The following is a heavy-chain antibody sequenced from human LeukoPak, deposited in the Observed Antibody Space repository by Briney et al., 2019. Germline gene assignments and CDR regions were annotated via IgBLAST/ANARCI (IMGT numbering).Heavy chain of an antibody. V-gene: IGHV3-21*01. J-gene: IGHJ1*01. Sequence: PGGSLRLSCAASGFTFSSYGMHWVRQAPGRGLEWVSSISSSSSYIYYADSVKGRFTISRDNAKNSLYLQMNSLRAEDTAVYYCARGTGSYYGYFQPWGQGTLVTVSS. CDR3: ARGTGSYYGYFQP. D-gene: IGHD1-26*01. CDR2: ISSSSSYI. CDR1: GFTFSSYG.